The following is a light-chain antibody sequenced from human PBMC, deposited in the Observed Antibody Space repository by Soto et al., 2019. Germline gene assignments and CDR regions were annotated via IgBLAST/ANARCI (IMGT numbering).Light chain of an antibody. CDR1: QSVSSN. Sequence: EIVMMQSPATLSVSPGERATVCWRASQSVSSNLAWYQQKPGQAPRLLIYGASTRATGIPARFSGSGSGTEFTLTISSLQSEDFAVYYCQQYNNWPPITFGQGIRLEIK. J-gene: IGKJ5*01. CDR3: QQYNNWPPIT. CDR2: GAS. V-gene: IGKV3-15*01.